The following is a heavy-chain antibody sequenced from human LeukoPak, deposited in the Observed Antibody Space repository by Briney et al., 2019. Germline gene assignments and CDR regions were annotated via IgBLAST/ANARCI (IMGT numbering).Heavy chain of an antibody. J-gene: IGHJ4*02. V-gene: IGHV4-30-4*01. CDR2: IYYSGST. CDR3: ARDRYSSGYPLDY. CDR1: GGSISSGDYY. D-gene: IGHD3-22*01. Sequence: SQTLSLTCTVSGGSISSGDYYWSWIRQPPGKGLEWIGYIYYSGSTYYNPSLKRRVTISVDTSKNQFSLKLSSVTAADTAVYYCARDRYSSGYPLDYWGQGTLVTVSS.